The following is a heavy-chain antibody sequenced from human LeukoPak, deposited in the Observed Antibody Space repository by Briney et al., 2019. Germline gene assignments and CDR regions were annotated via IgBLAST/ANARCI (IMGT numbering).Heavy chain of an antibody. D-gene: IGHD3-10*01. CDR1: GFTFSSYS. V-gene: IGHV3-48*01. J-gene: IGHJ5*02. CDR3: ARDPVSLFGVYGSGSYPWFDP. CDR2: ISSSSSTI. Sequence: QPGGSLRLSCAASGFTFSSYSMNWVRQAPGKGLEWVSYISSSSSTIYYADSVKGRFTISRDNAKNSLYLQMNSLRADDTAVYYCARDPVSLFGVYGSGSYPWFDPWGQGTLVTVSS.